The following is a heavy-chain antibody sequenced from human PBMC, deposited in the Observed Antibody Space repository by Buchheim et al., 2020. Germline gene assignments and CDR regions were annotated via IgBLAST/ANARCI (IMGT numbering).Heavy chain of an antibody. J-gene: IGHJ3*02. D-gene: IGHD3-3*01. CDR3: ARVSNEYDFWSGYYGAFDI. Sequence: EVQLVESGGGLVKPGGSLRLSCAASGFTFSSYSMNWVRQAPGKGLEWVSSISSSRSYIYYADSVKGRFTISRDNAKNSLYLQMNSLRAEDTAVYYCARVSNEYDFWSGYYGAFDIWGQGT. CDR2: ISSSRSYI. V-gene: IGHV3-21*01. CDR1: GFTFSSYS.